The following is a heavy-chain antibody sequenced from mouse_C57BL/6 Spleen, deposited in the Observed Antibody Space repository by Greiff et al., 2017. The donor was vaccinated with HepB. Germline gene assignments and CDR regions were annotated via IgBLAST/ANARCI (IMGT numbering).Heavy chain of an antibody. Sequence: QVHVKQSGAELVRPGTSVKMSCKASGYTFTNYWIGWAKQRPGHGLEWIGDIYPGGGYTNYNEKFKGKATLTADKSSSTAYMQFSSLTSEDSAIYYCARGRSSYGYYAMDYWGQGTSVTVSS. J-gene: IGHJ4*01. CDR1: GYTFTNYW. CDR2: IYPGGGYT. D-gene: IGHD1-1*01. V-gene: IGHV1-63*01. CDR3: ARGRSSYGYYAMDY.